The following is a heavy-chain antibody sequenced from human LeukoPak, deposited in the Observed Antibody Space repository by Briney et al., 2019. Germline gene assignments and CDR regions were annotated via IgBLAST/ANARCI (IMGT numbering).Heavy chain of an antibody. V-gene: IGHV3-23*01. CDR1: GLTFRSYS. CDR2: ISGGGGST. CDR3: AERLWEPASDNSFDP. J-gene: IGHJ5*02. D-gene: IGHD1-26*01. Sequence: GGCLRLSCEAFGLTFRSYSRNWVRQAPGKGLEWVSSISGGGGSTSYAGSVKGRFTISRDHSKQTVYLQMNSLRGDDTAVVYCAERLWEPASDNSFDPWGQGTLVSVSS.